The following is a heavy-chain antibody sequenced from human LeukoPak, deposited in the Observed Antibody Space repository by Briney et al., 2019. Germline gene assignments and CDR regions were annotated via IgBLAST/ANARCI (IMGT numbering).Heavy chain of an antibody. V-gene: IGHV1-2*02. CDR3: ARESPVGIQLWYDY. CDR1: GYTFTGYY. D-gene: IGHD5-18*01. J-gene: IGHJ4*02. CDR2: INPNSGGT. Sequence: ASVKVSCKASGYTFTGYYMHWVRQAPGQGLEWMGWINPNSGGTNYARKFQGRVTMTRDTSISTAYMELSRLRSDDTAVYYCARESPVGIQLWYDYWGQGTLVTVSS.